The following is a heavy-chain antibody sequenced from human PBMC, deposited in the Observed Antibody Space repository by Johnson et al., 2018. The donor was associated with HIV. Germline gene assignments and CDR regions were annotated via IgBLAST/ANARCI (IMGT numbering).Heavy chain of an antibody. CDR3: TTDWEYYYGSGKLDAFDM. CDR2: IKSKTGGGTT. J-gene: IGHJ3*02. Sequence: VLLVESGGGLVKPGDSLRLSCTASGFRFSNAWMGWVRQAPGKGLEWLGRIKSKTGGGTTSYAAPVKGRFTISRDDSKDTVYLHMNSLKVDDTAVYYCTTDWEYYYGSGKLDAFDMWGQGTMVTVSS. D-gene: IGHD3-10*01. CDR1: GFRFSNAW. V-gene: IGHV3-15*01.